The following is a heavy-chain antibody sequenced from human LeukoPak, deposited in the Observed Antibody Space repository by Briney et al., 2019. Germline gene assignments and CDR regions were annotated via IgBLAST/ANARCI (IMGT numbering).Heavy chain of an antibody. Sequence: SETLSLTCTVSGGSISSSGYYWGWIRQPPGKGLEWIGTIYYSGSTNYNPSLKSRVTMSVDTSKNQFSLKLSSVTAADTAVYYCARRPSYDFWSGYSVYYFDYWGQGTLVTASS. V-gene: IGHV4-39*01. CDR2: IYYSGST. CDR1: GGSISSSGYY. J-gene: IGHJ4*02. CDR3: ARRPSYDFWSGYSVYYFDY. D-gene: IGHD3-3*01.